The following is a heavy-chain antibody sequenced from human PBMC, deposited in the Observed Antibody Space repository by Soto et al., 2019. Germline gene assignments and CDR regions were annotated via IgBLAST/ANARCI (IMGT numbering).Heavy chain of an antibody. V-gene: IGHV1-18*01. CDR1: GYTFTSYG. CDR3: ARDKWFGELSRWFDP. J-gene: IGHJ5*02. Sequence: QVQLVQSGAEVKKPGASVKVSCKASGYTFTSYGSIWVRQAPGQGLEWMGWISAYNGNTNYAQKLQGRVTMTTDTSTSTAYMELRSLRSDDTAVYYCARDKWFGELSRWFDPWGQGTLVTVSS. CDR2: ISAYNGNT. D-gene: IGHD3-10*01.